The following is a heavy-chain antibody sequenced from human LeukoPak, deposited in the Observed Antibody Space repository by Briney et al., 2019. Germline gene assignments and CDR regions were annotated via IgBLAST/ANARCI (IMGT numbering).Heavy chain of an antibody. CDR2: ISSGGTT. Sequence: GGSLRLSCAVSGLTVNSYYISWVRQAPEKGLEWVSDISSGGTTYYADSVKGRFSISRDNSKNTLSLQMNSLRAEDTGVYYCARDEAHGYYVFDYWGLGTLVSVSS. D-gene: IGHD5-18*01. J-gene: IGHJ4*02. CDR3: ARDEAHGYYVFDY. V-gene: IGHV3-66*01. CDR1: GLTVNSYY.